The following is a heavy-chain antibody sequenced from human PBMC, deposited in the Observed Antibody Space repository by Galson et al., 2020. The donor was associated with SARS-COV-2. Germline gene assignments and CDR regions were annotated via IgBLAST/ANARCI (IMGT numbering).Heavy chain of an antibody. J-gene: IGHJ3*02. CDR2: ISYDGSNK. CDR1: GFTFSSYG. D-gene: IGHD3-9*01. V-gene: IGHV3-30*18. CDR3: AKDYRHYDILTGTGDAFDI. Sequence: GESLKISCAASGFTFSSYGMHWVRQAPAKGLEWVAVISYDGSNKYYADSVKGRFTISRDNSKNTLYLQMNSLRAEDTAVYYCAKDYRHYDILTGTGDAFDIWGQGTMVTVSS.